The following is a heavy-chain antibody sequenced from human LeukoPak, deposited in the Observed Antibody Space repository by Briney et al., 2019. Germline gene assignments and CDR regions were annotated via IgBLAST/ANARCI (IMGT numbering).Heavy chain of an antibody. CDR2: ISWNSGSI. CDR1: GFTFDDYA. CDR3: AREDSYYYGSGSYPFDY. V-gene: IGHV3-9*01. J-gene: IGHJ4*02. Sequence: GGSLRLSCAASGFTFDDYAMRWVRQAPGKGLEWVSGISWNSGSIGYADSVKGRFTISRDNAKNSLYLQMNSLRAEDTALYYCAREDSYYYGSGSYPFDYWGQGTLVTVSS. D-gene: IGHD3-10*01.